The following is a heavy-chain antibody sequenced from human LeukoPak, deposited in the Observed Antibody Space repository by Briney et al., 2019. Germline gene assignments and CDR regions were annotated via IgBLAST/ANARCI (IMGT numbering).Heavy chain of an antibody. CDR2: IYYSGST. D-gene: IGHD3-10*01. Sequence: SETLSLTCTVSGGSISSSSYYWGWIRQPPGKGLEWIGSIYYSGSTNYKPSVKSRVTISVDTSKNQFSLKLSSVTAADTAVYYCARGGYYGSGNDFRFDPWGQGTLVTVSS. CDR1: GGSISSSSYY. CDR3: ARGGYYGSGNDFRFDP. J-gene: IGHJ5*02. V-gene: IGHV4-39*07.